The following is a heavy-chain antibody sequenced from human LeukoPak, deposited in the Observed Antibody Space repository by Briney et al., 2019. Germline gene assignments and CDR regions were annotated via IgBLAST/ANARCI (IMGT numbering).Heavy chain of an antibody. CDR3: ARDKGYCSSTSCPYDAFDI. V-gene: IGHV4-59*01. CDR1: GGSISSYY. D-gene: IGHD2-2*01. CDR2: IYYSGST. Sequence: PSETLSLXCTVSGGSISSYYWSWIRQPPGKGLEWIGYIYYSGSTNYNPSLKSRVTISVDTSKNQFSLKLSSVTAADTAVYYCARDKGYCSSTSCPYDAFDIWGQGTMVTVSS. J-gene: IGHJ3*02.